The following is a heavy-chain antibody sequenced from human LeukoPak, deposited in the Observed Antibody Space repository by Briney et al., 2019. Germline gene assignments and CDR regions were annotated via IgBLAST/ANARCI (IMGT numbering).Heavy chain of an antibody. CDR3: ARIVVVPAAIGP. CDR2: ISGSGGST. D-gene: IGHD2-2*01. Sequence: GGSLRLSCAASGFTFSTYTMNWVRQAPGKGLEWVSAISGSGGSTYYADSVKGRFTISRDNSKNTLYLQMNSLRAEDTAVYYCARIVVVPAAIGPWGQGTLVTVSS. CDR1: GFTFSTYT. V-gene: IGHV3-23*01. J-gene: IGHJ5*02.